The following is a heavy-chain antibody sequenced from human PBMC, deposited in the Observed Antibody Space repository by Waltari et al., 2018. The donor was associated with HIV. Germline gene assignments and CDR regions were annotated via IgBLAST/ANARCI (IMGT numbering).Heavy chain of an antibody. CDR1: GFTFSSHA. D-gene: IGHD1-26*01. J-gene: IGHJ4*02. V-gene: IGHV3-23*04. Sequence: EVQLVESGGGLVQPGGSLRLSCAASGFTFSSHAMSWVRQAPGEGLEWVSAISGSGGSTYYADSDKRRFTIARDHAKNTLYLQMNRLRAEDTAVYYCAKDGSYYENYWRPGTLVTVSS. CDR2: ISGSGGST. CDR3: AKDGSYYENY.